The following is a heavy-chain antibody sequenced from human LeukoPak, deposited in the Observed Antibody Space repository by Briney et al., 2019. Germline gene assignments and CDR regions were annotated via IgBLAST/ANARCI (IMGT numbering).Heavy chain of an antibody. V-gene: IGHV3-30-3*01. CDR2: ISYDGSIN. CDR3: ARDRRYCSGGSCYFDYFFDY. Sequence: GGSLRLPCTASGFTFNSYAVHWVRQAPGKGLEWVAVISYDGSINSYVASVKGRFTISRDNSKNTLYLQMNSLRAEDTALYFCARDRRYCSGGSCYFDYFFDYWGQGTLVTVSS. J-gene: IGHJ4*02. D-gene: IGHD2-15*01. CDR1: GFTFNSYA.